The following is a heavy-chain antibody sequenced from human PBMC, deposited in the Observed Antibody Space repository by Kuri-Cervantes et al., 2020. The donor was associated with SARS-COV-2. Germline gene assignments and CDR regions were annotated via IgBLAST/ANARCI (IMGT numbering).Heavy chain of an antibody. CDR2: IYSGGST. V-gene: IGHV3-53*01. D-gene: IGHD4-23*01. CDR3: ARVTTVVGVAFDI. Sequence: GESLKISCAASGFTVSSNYMSWVRQAPGKGLEWVSVIYSGGSTYYADSVKGRFTISRDNSKNTLYLQMNSLRAEDTAVYYCARVTTVVGVAFDIWGQGTMVTVSS. J-gene: IGHJ3*02. CDR1: GFTVSSNY.